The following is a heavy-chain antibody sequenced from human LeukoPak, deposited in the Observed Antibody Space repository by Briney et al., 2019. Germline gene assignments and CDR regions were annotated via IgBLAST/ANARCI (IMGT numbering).Heavy chain of an antibody. V-gene: IGHV3-53*01. D-gene: IGHD2-15*01. J-gene: IGHJ6*03. CDR1: GFTVSSNY. CDR3: ARGEGGNYYYMDV. CDR2: IYSGGST. Sequence: GGPLRLSCAASGFTVSSNYMSWVRQAPGKGLEWVSAIYSGGSTYYADSVKGRFTIPRDNSKNTLYLQMNSLRAEDTAVYYCARGEGGNYYYMDVWGKGTTVTISS.